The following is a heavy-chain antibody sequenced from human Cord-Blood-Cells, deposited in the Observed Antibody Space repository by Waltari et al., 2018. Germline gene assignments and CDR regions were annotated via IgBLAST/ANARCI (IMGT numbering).Heavy chain of an antibody. D-gene: IGHD1-1*01. CDR1: GFTVSSNY. J-gene: IGHJ4*02. Sequence: EVQLVESGGGLIQPGGSLRLSCAASGFTVSSNYMSWVRQAPGKGLGGVSVIYSGGSTYHADSVKGRFTISRDNSKNTLYLQMNSLRAEDTAVYYCARGEYNWNDGGVYWGQGTLVTVSS. V-gene: IGHV3-53*01. CDR2: IYSGGST. CDR3: ARGEYNWNDGGVY.